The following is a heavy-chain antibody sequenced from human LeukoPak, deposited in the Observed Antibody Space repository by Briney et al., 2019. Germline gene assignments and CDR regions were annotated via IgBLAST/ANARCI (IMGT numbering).Heavy chain of an antibody. D-gene: IGHD3-22*01. CDR2: IIPIFGTA. J-gene: IGHJ5*02. Sequence: SVKVSCKASGGTFSSYAISWVRQAPGQGLEWMGGIIPIFGTANYAQKFQGRVTITTDESTSTVYMELSSLRSEDTAVYYCAREGVYYYDSSGYYDWFDPWGQGTLVTVSS. CDR3: AREGVYYYDSSGYYDWFDP. CDR1: GGTFSSYA. V-gene: IGHV1-69*05.